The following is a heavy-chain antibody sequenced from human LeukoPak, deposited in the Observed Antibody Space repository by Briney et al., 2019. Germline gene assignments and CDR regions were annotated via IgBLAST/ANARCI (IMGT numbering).Heavy chain of an antibody. CDR2: ISDNNSTM. D-gene: IGHD1-26*01. V-gene: IGHV3-48*01. CDR1: GFIFSRYG. Sequence: PGGSLRLSCAASGFIFSRYGMNWVRQAPGKGLEWVSYISDNNSTMAYANSVKGRFIISRDNAKNSLYLQMNSLRAEDTAVYYCASPLGSTFHIWGQGTMVTVSS. J-gene: IGHJ3*02. CDR3: ASPLGSTFHI.